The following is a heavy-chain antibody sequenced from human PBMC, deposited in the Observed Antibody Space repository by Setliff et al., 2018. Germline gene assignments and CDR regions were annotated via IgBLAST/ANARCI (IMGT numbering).Heavy chain of an antibody. CDR3: AKNWRTAAAGTVGDY. J-gene: IGHJ4*02. D-gene: IGHD6-13*01. Sequence: GGSLRLSCAASGFTFSSYAMSWVRQAPGKGLEWVSVISGSGGSTYYAESVKGRFTISRDNSKNTLYLQMNSLRAEDTAVYYCAKNWRTAAAGTVGDYRGQGTLVTVSS. V-gene: IGHV3-23*01. CDR1: GFTFSSYA. CDR2: ISGSGGST.